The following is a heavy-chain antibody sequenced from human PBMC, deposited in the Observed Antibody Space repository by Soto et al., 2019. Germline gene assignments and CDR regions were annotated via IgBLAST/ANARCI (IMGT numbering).Heavy chain of an antibody. CDR2: VFPILAIA. Sequence: QVQLVQSGAEVKKPGSSVKVSCKASGGTFSSYAISWVRQAPGQGLEWMGRVFPILAIANYAQKFQGRVTITADESTKTAYMELSSLRSEDTAVYFCARDDVGYCSGGRCSTEHIYNWFDPWGQGTLVTVSS. J-gene: IGHJ5*02. V-gene: IGHV1-69*04. D-gene: IGHD2-15*01. CDR1: GGTFSSYA. CDR3: ARDDVGYCSGGRCSTEHIYNWFDP.